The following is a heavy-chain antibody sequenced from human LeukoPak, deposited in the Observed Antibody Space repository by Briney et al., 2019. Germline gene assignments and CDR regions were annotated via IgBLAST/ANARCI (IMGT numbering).Heavy chain of an antibody. Sequence: SETLSLTCTVSGGSIYSSNYYWGWIRQPPGKELEWIGSIYYSGSTYYNPSLKSRVTISVDTSKNQFSLKLSSVTAADTAVYYCARDLGTYYFDYWGQGTLVTVSS. V-gene: IGHV4-39*07. CDR1: GGSIYSSNYY. CDR3: ARDLGTYYFDY. CDR2: IYYSGST. J-gene: IGHJ4*02.